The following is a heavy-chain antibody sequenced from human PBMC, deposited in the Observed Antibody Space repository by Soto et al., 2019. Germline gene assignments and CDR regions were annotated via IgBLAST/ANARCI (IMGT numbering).Heavy chain of an antibody. CDR1: GGSISSSNW. J-gene: IGHJ6*02. D-gene: IGHD1-26*01. Sequence: PSQTLYLTCAVSGGSISSSNWWGWVSQTPGKGLEWIGEIYHSGSTNYNPSLKSRVTISVGKSKNQFSLKLSSVTAADTAVYYCARVSGSYYYGMDVWGQGITVTVSS. V-gene: IGHV4-4*02. CDR2: IYHSGST. CDR3: ARVSGSYYYGMDV.